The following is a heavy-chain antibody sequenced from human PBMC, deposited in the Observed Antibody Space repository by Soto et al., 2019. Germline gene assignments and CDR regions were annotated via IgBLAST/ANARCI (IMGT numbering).Heavy chain of an antibody. CDR2: MNPNSGNT. CDR3: ARGRGRYCSGGSCYWFDP. J-gene: IGHJ5*02. D-gene: IGHD2-15*01. Sequence: QVQLVQSGAEVKKPGASVKVSCKASGYTFTSYDINWVRQATGQGLEWMGWMNPNSGNTGYAQKFQGRVTMTRNTSISTAYMELSSLGSEDTAVYYCARGRGRYCSGGSCYWFDPWGQGTLVTVSS. V-gene: IGHV1-8*01. CDR1: GYTFTSYD.